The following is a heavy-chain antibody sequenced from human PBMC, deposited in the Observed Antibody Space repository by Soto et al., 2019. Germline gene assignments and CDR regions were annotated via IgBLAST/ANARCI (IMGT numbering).Heavy chain of an antibody. CDR1: GYRFTNYL. CDR2: IYPGDSDT. CDR3: VLRSGYSYGYYFDY. J-gene: IGHJ4*02. V-gene: IGHV5-51*01. Sequence: GESLXISCKGSGYRFTNYLIGWVRQMPGKGLEWMGIIYPGDSDTTYSASFQGQVTISADKSISTAYLQWSSLKASDTAMYYCVLRSGYSYGYYFDYWGQRSLVTVSS. D-gene: IGHD5-18*01.